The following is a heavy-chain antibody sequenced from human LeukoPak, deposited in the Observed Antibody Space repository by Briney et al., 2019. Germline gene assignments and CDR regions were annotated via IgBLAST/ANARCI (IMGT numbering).Heavy chain of an antibody. CDR2: ITLNSGDT. CDR3: AREGELGLND. J-gene: IGHJ4*02. D-gene: IGHD7-27*01. CDR1: GQTFTVYY. V-gene: IGHV1-2*02. Sequence: ASVKVACKASGQTFTVYYIYWVRQAPAQGLEWMGWITLNSGDTKYAQKFQGRVTMTSDTSITTAYMELSRLKFDDTAMYYCAREGELGLNDWGQGTLVTVSS.